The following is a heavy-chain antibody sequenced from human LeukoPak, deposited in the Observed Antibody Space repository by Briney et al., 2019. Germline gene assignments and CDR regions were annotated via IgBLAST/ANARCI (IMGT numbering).Heavy chain of an antibody. V-gene: IGHV4-59*01. J-gene: IGHJ4*02. Sequence: SETLSLTCTVSGGSISSYYWSWIRQPPGKGLEWIGYIYYSGSTNYNPSLKSRVTISVDTSKNQFSLKLSSVTAADTAVYYCARAVDIVATMTPDYWGQGTLVTVSS. CDR1: GGSISSYY. D-gene: IGHD5-12*01. CDR2: IYYSGST. CDR3: ARAVDIVATMTPDY.